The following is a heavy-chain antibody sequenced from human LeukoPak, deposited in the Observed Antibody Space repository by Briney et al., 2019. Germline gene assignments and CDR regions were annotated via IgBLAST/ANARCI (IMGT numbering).Heavy chain of an antibody. CDR1: GFTFRSYA. D-gene: IGHD3-10*01. Sequence: GGSLRLSCAASGFTFRSYAMSWVRQAPGKGLDWVSAIDPSGKYTYYADSVKGRFTVSRDNSKNTLYLQMYSLRAEDTAIYYCAKGSAGGRPYYFDYWGQGALVTVSS. CDR2: IDPSGKYT. CDR3: AKGSAGGRPYYFDY. V-gene: IGHV3-23*05. J-gene: IGHJ4*02.